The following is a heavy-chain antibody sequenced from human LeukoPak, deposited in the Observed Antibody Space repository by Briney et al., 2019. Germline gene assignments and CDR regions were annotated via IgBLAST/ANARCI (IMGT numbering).Heavy chain of an antibody. CDR2: IIPIFGTA. CDR3: ATYGDYRDFGY. D-gene: IGHD4-17*01. CDR1: GGTFSSYA. J-gene: IGHJ4*02. V-gene: IGHV1-69*13. Sequence: ASVKVSCKASGGTFSSYAISWVRQAPGQGLEWMGGIIPIFGTANYAQKFQGRVTITADESTSTAYMELGSLRSEDTAVYYCATYGDYRDFGYWGQGTLVTVSS.